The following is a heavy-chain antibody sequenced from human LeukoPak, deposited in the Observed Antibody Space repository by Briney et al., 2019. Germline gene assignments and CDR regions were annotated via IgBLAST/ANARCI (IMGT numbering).Heavy chain of an antibody. CDR1: GFTFDDYA. CDR2: INWNGGST. V-gene: IGHV3-20*04. Sequence: PGRSLRLSCAASGFTFDDYAMHWVRQAPGKGLEWVSGINWNGGSTGYADSVKGRFTISRDNAKNSLYLQMNSLRAEDTALYYCARLRGYYGGGFDYWGQGTLVTVSS. D-gene: IGHD3-22*01. J-gene: IGHJ4*02. CDR3: ARLRGYYGGGFDY.